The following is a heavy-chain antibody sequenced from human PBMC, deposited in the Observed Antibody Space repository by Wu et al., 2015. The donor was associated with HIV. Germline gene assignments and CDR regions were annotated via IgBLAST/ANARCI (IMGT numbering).Heavy chain of an antibody. CDR3: ARGHYYDSSSSPMY. J-gene: IGHJ4*02. V-gene: IGHV1-18*01. D-gene: IGHD3-22*01. CDR2: ISAQNGNT. Sequence: VQLVHSGGEVKKPGASVKVACKSSGYIFSDYGINWVRQAPGEGLEWMGWISAQNGNTKYAQKFQGRVTMTTETSSSTAYMELRSLRSDDTAVYFCARGHYYDSSSSPMYWGPGTRVTVSS. CDR1: GYIFSDYG.